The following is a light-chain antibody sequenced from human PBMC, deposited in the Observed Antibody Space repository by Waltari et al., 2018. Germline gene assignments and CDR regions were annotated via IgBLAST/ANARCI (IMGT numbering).Light chain of an antibody. CDR2: ENT. Sequence: QSVLTQPPSVSAAPGQRVPIPSPGGRSNSGHNYLSWYRQFPGTAPKLLIYENTERPSGIPGRFSGSKSGTSATLDITGLQAGDEADYYCGTWDSSLSGAVFGGGTHLTVL. V-gene: IGLV1-51*02. CDR3: GTWDSSLSGAV. J-gene: IGLJ7*01. CDR1: RSNSGHNY.